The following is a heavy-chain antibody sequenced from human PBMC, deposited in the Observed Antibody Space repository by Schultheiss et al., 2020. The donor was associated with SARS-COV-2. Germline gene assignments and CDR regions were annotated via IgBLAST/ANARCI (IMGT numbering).Heavy chain of an antibody. Sequence: GGSLRLSCAPSGFTFSSYGMHWVRQAPGKGLEWVAVIWYDGSNKYYADSVKGRFTISRDNSKNTLYLQMNSLRAEDTAVYYCARDGPDYGDYGDWGPFDYWGQGTLVTVSS. D-gene: IGHD4-17*01. CDR2: IWYDGSNK. CDR1: GFTFSSYG. J-gene: IGHJ4*02. CDR3: ARDGPDYGDYGDWGPFDY. V-gene: IGHV3-33*01.